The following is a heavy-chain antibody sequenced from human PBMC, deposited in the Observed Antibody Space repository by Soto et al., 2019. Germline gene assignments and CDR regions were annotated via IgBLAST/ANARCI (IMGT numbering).Heavy chain of an antibody. Sequence: QVQLEQSGAEVMKPGSSVKVSCKASGVTFRNYAINWVRQAPGQGLEWMGGIIPALDTANLAQKFQGRVTITADKSTTTVYMEVSSPRFDDTAVYYCAIDDGSPYQPWGQGTLVSVSS. J-gene: IGHJ5*02. CDR2: IIPALDTA. CDR1: GVTFRNYA. CDR3: AIDDGSPYQP. V-gene: IGHV1-69*06. D-gene: IGHD3-16*01.